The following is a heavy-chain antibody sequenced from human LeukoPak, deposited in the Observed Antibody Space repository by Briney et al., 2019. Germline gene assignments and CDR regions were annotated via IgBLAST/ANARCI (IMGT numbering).Heavy chain of an antibody. V-gene: IGHV4-59*01. Sequence: SETLSLTCTVSGGSISNYYWSWIRQPPGKELEWIGYIYYSGSTNYNPSLKSRVTISVDTSKNQFSLKLSSVAAADTAVYYCARAHSYDRSGYPHDAFDIWGQGTMVTVSS. CDR3: ARAHSYDRSGYPHDAFDI. J-gene: IGHJ3*02. D-gene: IGHD3-22*01. CDR2: IYYSGST. CDR1: GGSISNYY.